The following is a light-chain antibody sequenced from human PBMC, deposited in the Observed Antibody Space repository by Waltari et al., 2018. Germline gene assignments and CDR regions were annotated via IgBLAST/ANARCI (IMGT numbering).Light chain of an antibody. J-gene: IGKJ2*01. CDR3: MQTVQLPSFT. V-gene: IGKV2D-29*02. CDR1: QSLLHSDVKTY. Sequence: DIVMTQTPPSLSVTPGQPASISCKSSQSLLHSDVKTYLYWYLQKPGQSPQLLIYEASNRFSGVPDRFSGSGSGRDFTLKISRVEAEDVGVYYCMQTVQLPSFTFGQGTKLELK. CDR2: EAS.